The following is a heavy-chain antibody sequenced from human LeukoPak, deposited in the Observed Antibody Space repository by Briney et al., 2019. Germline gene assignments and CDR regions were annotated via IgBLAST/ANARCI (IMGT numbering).Heavy chain of an antibody. J-gene: IGHJ4*02. CDR3: ARGEEEYVN. Sequence: SETLSLTRTVSGGSISSYYWSWIRQPPGKGLEWIGYIYYSGSTNYNPSLKSRVTISVDTSKNQFSLKLSSVTAADTAVYYCARGEEEYVNWGQGTLVTVSS. D-gene: IGHD2/OR15-2a*01. CDR1: GGSISSYY. V-gene: IGHV4-59*01. CDR2: IYYSGST.